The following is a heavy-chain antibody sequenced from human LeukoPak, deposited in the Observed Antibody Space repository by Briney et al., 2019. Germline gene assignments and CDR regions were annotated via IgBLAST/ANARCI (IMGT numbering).Heavy chain of an antibody. V-gene: IGHV3-15*01. CDR3: TTSDVLLWFGGFDY. Sequence: GGSLRLSCAASGFTFSNAWMSWVRQAPGKGLEWVGRIKSKTDGGTTDYAAPVKGRFTISRDDSKNTLYLQMNSLKTEDTAVYYCTTSDVLLWFGGFDYWGQGTLVTVSS. CDR2: IKSKTDGGTT. J-gene: IGHJ4*02. CDR1: GFTFSNAW. D-gene: IGHD3-10*01.